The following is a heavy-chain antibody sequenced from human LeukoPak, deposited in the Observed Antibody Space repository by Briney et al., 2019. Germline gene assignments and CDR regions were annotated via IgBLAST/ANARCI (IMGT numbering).Heavy chain of an antibody. CDR2: IWYDGGNK. V-gene: IGHV3-33*01. CDR3: ARSVPVGEYQDGYFDH. J-gene: IGHJ4*02. D-gene: IGHD4-17*01. Sequence: GGSLRLSCAASGFTFSTYGMHWVRQAPGKGLEWVAVIWYDGGNKYYADSVKGRFTISRDNSKNTLYLQMNSLRAEDTAVYYCARSVPVGEYQDGYFDHWGQGTLVTVSS. CDR1: GFTFSTYG.